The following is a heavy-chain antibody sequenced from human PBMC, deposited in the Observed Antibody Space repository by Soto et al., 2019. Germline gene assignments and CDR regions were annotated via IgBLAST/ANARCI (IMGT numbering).Heavy chain of an antibody. V-gene: IGHV1-2*02. D-gene: IGHD3-22*01. CDR3: VKDRDSNSWPSRDV. Sequence: ASVKVSCKASGYTFTGYYMHWVRQAPGQGLEWMGWINPNSGGTNYAQKFQGRVTMTRDTSISTAYMEVRSLRSDDTAVYYCVKDRDSNSWPSRDVWGPGTTVTVSS. CDR2: INPNSGGT. CDR1: GYTFTGYY. J-gene: IGHJ6*02.